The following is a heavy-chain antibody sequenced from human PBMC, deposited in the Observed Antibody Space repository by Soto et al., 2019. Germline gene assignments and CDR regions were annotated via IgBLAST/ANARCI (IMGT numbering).Heavy chain of an antibody. V-gene: IGHV3-21*01. J-gene: IGHJ4*02. CDR3: ASHPTMLGHNFDY. CDR1: GFTFSSYS. CDR2: ISSSSSYI. D-gene: IGHD3-22*01. Sequence: EVQLVESGGGLVKPGGSLRPSCAASGFTFSSYSMNWVRHAPGKGLEWVSSISSSSSYIYYADSVKGRFTISRDNAKNSLYLQMNSLRAEDTAVYYCASHPTMLGHNFDYWGQGTLVTVSS.